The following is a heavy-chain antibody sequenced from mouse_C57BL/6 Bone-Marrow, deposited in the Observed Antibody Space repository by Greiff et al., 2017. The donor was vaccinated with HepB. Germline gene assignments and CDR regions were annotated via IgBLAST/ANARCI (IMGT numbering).Heavy chain of an antibody. CDR2: INPNYGTT. J-gene: IGHJ4*01. Sequence: EVKLQESGPELVKPGASVKISCKASGYSFTDYNMNWVKQSNGKSLEWIGVINPNYGTTSYNQKFKGKATLTVDQSSSTAYMQLNSLTSEDSAVYYCAREAESNYCAMDYWGQGTSVTVSS. CDR3: AREAESNYCAMDY. V-gene: IGHV1-39*01. CDR1: GYSFTDYN. D-gene: IGHD2-5*01.